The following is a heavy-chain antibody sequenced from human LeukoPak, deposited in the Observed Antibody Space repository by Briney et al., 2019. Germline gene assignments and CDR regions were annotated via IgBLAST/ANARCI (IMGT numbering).Heavy chain of an antibody. J-gene: IGHJ4*02. Sequence: PGGSLRLSCAASGFTFSSYAMSWVRQAPGKGLEWVSAISGSGGSTYYADSVKGRFTISRDNSKNTLYPQMNSLRAEDTAVYYCAKDSIWYSSGWYYFDYWGQGTLVTVSS. CDR3: AKDSIWYSSGWYYFDY. V-gene: IGHV3-23*01. CDR1: GFTFSSYA. CDR2: ISGSGGST. D-gene: IGHD6-19*01.